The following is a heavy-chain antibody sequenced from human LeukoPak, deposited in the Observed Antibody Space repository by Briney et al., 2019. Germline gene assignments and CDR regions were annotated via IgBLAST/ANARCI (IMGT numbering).Heavy chain of an antibody. J-gene: IGHJ4*02. CDR1: GFTFSSYW. CDR3: ARDSALRCYFDS. D-gene: IGHD4-17*01. Sequence: GGSLRLSCAASGFTFSSYWMSWVRQAPGKGLEWVANIKQDGSDKYYVDSVKGRFTISRDNAKNSVYLQMSSLRAEDTAVYFCARDSALRCYFDSWGQGTLVTVSS. V-gene: IGHV3-7*01. CDR2: IKQDGSDK.